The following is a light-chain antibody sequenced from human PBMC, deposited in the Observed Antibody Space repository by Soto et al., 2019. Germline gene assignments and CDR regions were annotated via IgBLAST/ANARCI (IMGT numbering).Light chain of an antibody. CDR3: QQYYTAQLT. Sequence: EVVMTQSPGTLSVSLGESATLSCRASQSVDGYLAWYQQKPGQAPRLLIYGASTRATGVTARFRGGGSGTEFTLTISSLQSEDSAVYYCQQYYTAQLTFGPGTKVDIK. V-gene: IGKV3-15*01. J-gene: IGKJ3*01. CDR1: QSVDGY. CDR2: GAS.